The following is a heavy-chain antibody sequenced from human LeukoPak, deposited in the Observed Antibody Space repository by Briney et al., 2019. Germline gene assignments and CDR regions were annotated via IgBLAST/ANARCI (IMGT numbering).Heavy chain of an antibody. CDR3: ARAGLVYYFDY. D-gene: IGHD3/OR15-3a*01. J-gene: IGHJ4*02. CDR1: GFTVSSNY. V-gene: IGHV3-53*01. CDR2: IYSGGST. Sequence: GGSLRLSCAASGFTVSSNYMSWVRQAPGKGLEWVSVIYSGGSTYYADSVKGRFTISRDNSKNTLYLQMNSLRAEDTAVYYCARAGLVYYFDYWGQGTLVTVSS.